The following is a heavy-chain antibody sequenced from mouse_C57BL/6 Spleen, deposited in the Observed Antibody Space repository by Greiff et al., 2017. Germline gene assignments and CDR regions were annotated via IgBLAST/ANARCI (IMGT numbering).Heavy chain of an antibody. CDR2: IHPRSGNT. J-gene: IGHJ1*03. D-gene: IGHD1-1*01. Sequence: QVQLKQSGAELARPGASVKLSCKASGYTFTSYGIRWVKQRTGQGLEWIGEIHPRSGNTYYNEKFKGKATLTVDKSSSPAYMQLRSLTSEDSAVYVCAGGEAFITSVIAARYLDVWGTGTTVTVSS. CDR1: GYTFTSYG. V-gene: IGHV1-81*01. CDR3: AGGEAFITSVIAARYLDV.